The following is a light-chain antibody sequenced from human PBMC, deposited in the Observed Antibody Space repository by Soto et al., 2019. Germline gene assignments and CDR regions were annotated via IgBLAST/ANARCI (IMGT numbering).Light chain of an antibody. V-gene: IGKV3-15*01. CDR3: QQYNERPRT. CDR1: QSVDDTY. Sequence: IVMTHSPATLSVSQWERASVSWKASQSVDDTYLAWYQQTPGQAPRLLIYGASTRAIGVPARFSGSGSGTEFTLTISSLQSEDFAVYYCQQYNERPRTFGQGTKVDTK. CDR2: GAS. J-gene: IGKJ1*01.